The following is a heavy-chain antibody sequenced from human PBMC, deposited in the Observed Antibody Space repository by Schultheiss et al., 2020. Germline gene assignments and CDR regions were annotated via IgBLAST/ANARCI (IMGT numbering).Heavy chain of an antibody. CDR2: IKSKTDGGTT. CDR3: TTVTSGWYPSPPYYYYGMDV. D-gene: IGHD6-19*01. J-gene: IGHJ6*02. CDR1: GFTFSSYW. V-gene: IGHV3-15*01. Sequence: WGSLRLSCADSGFTFSSYWMSWVRQAPGKGLEWVGRIKSKTDGGTTDYAAPVKGRFTISRDDSKNTLYLQMNSLKTEDTAVYYCTTVTSGWYPSPPYYYYGMDVWGQGTTVTVSS.